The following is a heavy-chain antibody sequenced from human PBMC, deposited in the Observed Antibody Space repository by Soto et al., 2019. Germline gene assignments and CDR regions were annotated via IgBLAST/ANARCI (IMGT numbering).Heavy chain of an antibody. CDR1: GFTFSSYA. CDR2: ISYDGSNK. Sequence: QVQLVESGGGVVQPGRSLRLSCAASGFTFSSYAMHWVRQAPGKGLEWVAVISYDGSNKYYADSVKGRFTISRDNSKNPLYLQMNSLRAEDTAVYYWARERQLELLPGYYYYYGMDVWGQGTTVTVSS. V-gene: IGHV3-30-3*01. J-gene: IGHJ6*02. D-gene: IGHD1-7*01. CDR3: ARERQLELLPGYYYYYGMDV.